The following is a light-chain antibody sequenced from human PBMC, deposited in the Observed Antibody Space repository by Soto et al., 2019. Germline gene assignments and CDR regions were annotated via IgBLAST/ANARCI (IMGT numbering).Light chain of an antibody. CDR3: SSYTSSSTLLYV. V-gene: IGLV2-14*01. J-gene: IGLJ1*01. CDR1: SSDVGGYNY. CDR2: DVS. Sequence: QSALTQPASVSGSPGQSITIPWTATSSDVGGYNYVSWYQQHPGKAPKLMIYDVSNRPSGVSNRFSGSKSGNTASLTISGLQAEDEADYYCSSYTSSSTLLYVFGTGTKVTVL.